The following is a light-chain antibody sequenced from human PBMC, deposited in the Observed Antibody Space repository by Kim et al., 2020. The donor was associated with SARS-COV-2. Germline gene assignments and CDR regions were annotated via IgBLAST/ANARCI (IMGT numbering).Light chain of an antibody. CDR1: ESLVHKNGNTY. CDR3: MQATQFPRT. J-gene: IGKJ2*01. V-gene: IGKV2-24*01. Sequence: DIVMTQTPLYSPVTLGQPASISCYSNESLVHKNGNTYLSWLLQRPGQPPRLLIHKISKRLSGVPDRFSGSGAETDFTLKIRRVEAYDVGVYYCMQATQFPRTFGQGTKLEI. CDR2: KIS.